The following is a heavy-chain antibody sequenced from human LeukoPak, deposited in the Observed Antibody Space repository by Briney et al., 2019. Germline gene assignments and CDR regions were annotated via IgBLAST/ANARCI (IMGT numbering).Heavy chain of an antibody. V-gene: IGHV4-4*07. CDR2: IYTSGST. J-gene: IGHJ5*02. Sequence: SETLSLTCTVSGGSISSYYWSWIRQPAGKGLEWIGRIYTSGSTNYNPSLKGRVTMSVDTSKNQFSLKLSSVTAADTAVYYCAREPPPRYCSSTSCPHNWFDPWGQGTLVTVSS. CDR1: GGSISSYY. D-gene: IGHD2-2*01. CDR3: AREPPPRYCSSTSCPHNWFDP.